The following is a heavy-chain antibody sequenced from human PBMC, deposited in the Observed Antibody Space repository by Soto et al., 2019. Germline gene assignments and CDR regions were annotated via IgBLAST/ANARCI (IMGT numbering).Heavy chain of an antibody. D-gene: IGHD3-10*01. J-gene: IGHJ6*03. V-gene: IGHV3-21*06. Sequence: GGSLKLSRVVSGFTFSSYSMNWVRQAPGKGLEWVSSISSGGEYTYYADSVKGRFTISRDNAKNSVYLQMNSLTAEDTALYYCARDFKESQYYYYCMDVWGKGTTVTVSS. CDR2: ISSGGEYT. CDR3: ARDFKESQYYYYCMDV. CDR1: GFTFSSYS.